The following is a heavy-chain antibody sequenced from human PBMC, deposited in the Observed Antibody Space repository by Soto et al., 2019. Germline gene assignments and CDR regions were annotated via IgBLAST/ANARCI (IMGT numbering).Heavy chain of an antibody. CDR2: IIPVFGTA. J-gene: IGHJ6*02. CDR1: RGTCSTSA. CDR3: ARERPEMGKDV. Sequence: QVQLVQSGAEVKKPGSSVKVSCKASRGTCSTSAISWVRRAPGQGLEWMGWIIPVFGTAHYAQKFQGRVTITADKSTSTAYMELTSLRSEDTAVYYCARERPEMGKDVWGQGTAVTVSS. V-gene: IGHV1-69*06. D-gene: IGHD6-25*01.